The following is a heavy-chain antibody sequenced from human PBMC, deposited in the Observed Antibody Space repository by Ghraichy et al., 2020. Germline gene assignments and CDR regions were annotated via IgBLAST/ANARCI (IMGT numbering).Heavy chain of an antibody. CDR3: ARTSYSYGYSWFDP. Sequence: SETLSLTCTVSGGSISSSSYYWGWIRQPPGKGLEWIGSIYYSGSTYYNPSLKSRVTISVDTSKNQFSLKLSSVTAADTAVYYCARTSYSYGYSWFDPWGQGTLVTVSS. D-gene: IGHD5-18*01. CDR1: GGSISSSSYY. J-gene: IGHJ5*02. CDR2: IYYSGST. V-gene: IGHV4-39*01.